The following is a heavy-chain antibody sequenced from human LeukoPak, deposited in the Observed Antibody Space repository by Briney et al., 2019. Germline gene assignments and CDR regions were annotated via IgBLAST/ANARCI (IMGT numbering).Heavy chain of an antibody. D-gene: IGHD6-19*01. CDR1: GGSISSYW. V-gene: IGHV4-59*08. CDR3: AGHAISSGWGEDYYYMDV. J-gene: IGHJ6*03. Sequence: SETLSLTCTVSGGSISSYWWSWIRQPPGKGLEWIGYIYYSGSTNYNPSLKRRVTLSVDTSKNQFSLKLSSVTAADTAMYYCAGHAISSGWGEDYYYMDVWGKGTTVTVSS. CDR2: IYYSGST.